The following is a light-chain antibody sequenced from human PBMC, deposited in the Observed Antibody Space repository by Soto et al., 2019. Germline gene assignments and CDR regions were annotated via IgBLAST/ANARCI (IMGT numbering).Light chain of an antibody. CDR1: QRLLFSSNKNNY. V-gene: IGKV4-1*01. Sequence: DIVLTPSPASLAVSLGERATINCKSSQRLLFSSNKNNYLAWYQQRPGQPPKLLIYWASSRESGVPYRFTGSGSGTDFTLSISSLQAEDVAVYYCQQFYSSPLTFGGGTKVDIK. J-gene: IGKJ4*01. CDR3: QQFYSSPLT. CDR2: WAS.